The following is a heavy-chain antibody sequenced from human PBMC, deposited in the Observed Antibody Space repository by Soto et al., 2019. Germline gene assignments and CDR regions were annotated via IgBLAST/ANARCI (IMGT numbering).Heavy chain of an antibody. CDR3: ARVERAYCGGDCYDY. D-gene: IGHD2-21*01. V-gene: IGHV3-21*01. CDR1: GFTFSSYS. J-gene: IGHJ4*02. Sequence: EVQLVESGGGLVKPGGSLRLSCAASGFTFSSYSMNRVRQAPGKGLEWVSSISSSSSYIYYADSVKGRFTISRDNAKNSLYLQMNSLRAEDTAVYYCARVERAYCGGDCYDYWGQGTLVTVSS. CDR2: ISSSSSYI.